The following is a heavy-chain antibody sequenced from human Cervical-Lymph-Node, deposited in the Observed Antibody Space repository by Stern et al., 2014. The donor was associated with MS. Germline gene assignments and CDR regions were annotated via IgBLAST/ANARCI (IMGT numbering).Heavy chain of an antibody. J-gene: IGHJ5*02. Sequence: VQLVEPGAELKKPGASVKVSCKASGFALTSAGISWVRQAPGQGLEWMGWIRDYNVNTHDGERFHDRVNMTTDYSAIRAYRELGSLRSDDTTVYDCARHSIKVYNCFDPWGQGTLVTVSS. CDR3: ARHSIKVYNCFDP. CDR1: GFALTSAG. V-gene: IGHV1-18*01. D-gene: IGHD1-14*01. CDR2: IRDYNVNT.